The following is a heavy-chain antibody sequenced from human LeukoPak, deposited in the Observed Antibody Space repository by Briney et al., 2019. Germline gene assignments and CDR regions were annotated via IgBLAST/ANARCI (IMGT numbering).Heavy chain of an antibody. Sequence: GESLKISCKGSGYRFTSYWIGWVRQMPGKGLEWMGIIYPGDSDTKYSPPLQGQVTISADNSISTAYLQWSSLKASDTAMYCCARHSSSWYYFDYWGQGTLVTVSS. CDR3: ARHSSSWYYFDY. J-gene: IGHJ4*02. CDR1: GYRFTSYW. CDR2: IYPGDSDT. V-gene: IGHV5-51*01. D-gene: IGHD6-13*01.